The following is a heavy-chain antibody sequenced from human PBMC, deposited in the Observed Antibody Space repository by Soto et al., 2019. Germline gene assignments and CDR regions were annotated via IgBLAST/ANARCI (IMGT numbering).Heavy chain of an antibody. J-gene: IGHJ3*02. D-gene: IGHD3-22*01. V-gene: IGHV3-73*01. Sequence: TGGSLRLSCAASGFTFSGSAMHWVRQASGKGLEWVGRIRSKANSYATAYAASVKGRFTISRDDSKNTAYLQMNSLKTEDTAVYYCTSAYYYDSSVKLGDAFDIWGQGTMVTVSS. CDR1: GFTFSGSA. CDR2: IRSKANSYAT. CDR3: TSAYYYDSSVKLGDAFDI.